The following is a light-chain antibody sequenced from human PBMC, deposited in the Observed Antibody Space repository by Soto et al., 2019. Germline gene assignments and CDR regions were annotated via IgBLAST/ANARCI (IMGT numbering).Light chain of an antibody. CDR1: QAIRND. CDR3: LQDYNYPRT. CDR2: AAS. V-gene: IGKV1-6*01. J-gene: IGKJ1*01. Sequence: AVQMTQSPSSLSASVGDRVTITCRASQAIRNDLGWYQQKPGKAPKLLIYAASILQSGVPSRFSGSGSGTDFTLTISSLQPEDIATYYYLQDYNYPRTFGQGTKVDIK.